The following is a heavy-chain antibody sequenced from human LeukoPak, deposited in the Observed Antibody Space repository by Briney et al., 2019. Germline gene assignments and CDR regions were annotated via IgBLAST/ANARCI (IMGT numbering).Heavy chain of an antibody. CDR2: IYPGDSDT. D-gene: IGHD3/OR15-3a*01. J-gene: IGHJ4*02. CDR1: GYSFTSYW. Sequence: GESLKISCKGSGYSFTSYWIGWVRQMPGKGLEWMGIIYPGDSDTRYSPSFQGQVTISADKSISTAYLQWSSLKASDTAMYYCAKDILEAGLFFDYWGQGTLVTVSS. V-gene: IGHV5-51*01. CDR3: AKDILEAGLFFDY.